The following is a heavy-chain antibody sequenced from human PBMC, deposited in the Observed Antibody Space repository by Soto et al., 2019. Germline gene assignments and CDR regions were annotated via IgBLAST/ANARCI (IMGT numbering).Heavy chain of an antibody. CDR3: ARAFVGIWLGELLGGEAFEN. CDR2: VSAYNGNT. V-gene: IGHV1-18*01. CDR1: GYTFTLYG. Sequence: QVQLVQSGAAVKKPVASVKVSCKASGYTFTLYGISWVRQAPGQGREWMGWVSAYNGNTNYAQKLQCRGTMTTDTSTSTAYMEQGSLRSCDTAVYYCARAFVGIWLGELLGGEAFENWGQATMVNVSA. D-gene: IGHD3-10*01. J-gene: IGHJ3*02.